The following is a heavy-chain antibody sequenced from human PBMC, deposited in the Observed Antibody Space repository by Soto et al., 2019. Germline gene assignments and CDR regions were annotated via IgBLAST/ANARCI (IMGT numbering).Heavy chain of an antibody. Sequence: LRLSCTASGFTFGDYAMSWVRQAPGKGLEWVGFIRSKAYGGTTEYAASVKGRFTISRDDSKSIAYLQMNSLKTEDTAVYYCTRAGVVVTATPGDYWGQGTLVTVSS. CDR3: TRAGVVVTATPGDY. J-gene: IGHJ4*02. V-gene: IGHV3-49*04. CDR2: IRSKAYGGTT. D-gene: IGHD2-21*02. CDR1: GFTFGDYA.